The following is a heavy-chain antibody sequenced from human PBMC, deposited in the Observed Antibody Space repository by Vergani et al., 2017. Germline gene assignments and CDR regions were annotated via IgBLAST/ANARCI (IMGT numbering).Heavy chain of an antibody. CDR2: ISSSSSYI. Sequence: EVQLVESGGGLVQPGGSLRLSCAASGFTFSSYSMNWVRQAPGKGLEWVSSISSSSSYIYYADSVKGRFTISRDNAKNSLYLQMNSLRAEDTAVYYCAKAWLRGATVTPPVADPWGQGTLVTVSS. CDR3: AKAWLRGATVTPPVADP. V-gene: IGHV3-21*01. CDR1: GFTFSSYS. D-gene: IGHD4-17*01. J-gene: IGHJ5*02.